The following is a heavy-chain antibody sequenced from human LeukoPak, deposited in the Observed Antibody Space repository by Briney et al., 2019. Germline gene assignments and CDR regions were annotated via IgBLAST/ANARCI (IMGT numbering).Heavy chain of an antibody. V-gene: IGHV3-21*01. CDR2: ISSSSSYI. J-gene: IGHJ6*02. CDR3: ARNSGSYYYYYGMDV. D-gene: IGHD1-26*01. CDR1: GFTFSSYS. Sequence: GGSLRLSCAASGFTFSSYSMNWVRQAPGKGLEWVSSISSSSSYIYYADSVKGRFTISRDNAKNSLYLQMNSLRAEDTAVYYCARNSGSYYYYYGMDVWGQGTTVTVSS.